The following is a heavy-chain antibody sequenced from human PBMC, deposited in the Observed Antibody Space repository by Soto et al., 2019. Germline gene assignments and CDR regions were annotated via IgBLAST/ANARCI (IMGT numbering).Heavy chain of an antibody. J-gene: IGHJ4*02. CDR2: ISYDGSNK. CDR1: GFTFSSYG. V-gene: IGHV3-30*18. CDR3: AKDRGDDYGDYCPHY. D-gene: IGHD4-17*01. Sequence: QVQLVESGGGVVQPGRSLRLSCAASGFTFSSYGMHWVLQAPGKGLEWVAVISYDGSNKYYADSVKGRFTISRDNSKNTLYLQMNSLRAEDTAVYYCAKDRGDDYGDYCPHYWGQGTLVTVSS.